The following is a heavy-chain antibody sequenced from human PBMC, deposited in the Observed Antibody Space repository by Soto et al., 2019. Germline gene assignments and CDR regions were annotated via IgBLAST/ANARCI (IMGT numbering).Heavy chain of an antibody. D-gene: IGHD2-15*01. J-gene: IGHJ6*02. CDR2: IIPIFGTE. V-gene: IGHV1-69*13. Sequence: VQLVQSGAEVKKPGSSVKVSCKASGGTLTNYAFSWVLQAPGHGLEWLGVIIPIFGTEDYAQKFQGRVTITGDEPTSTGHMEFSSLRSDDTAVYYCGSRLKAGRIGGNYYYGMDVWGQGTTVTVSS. CDR3: GSRLKAGRIGGNYYYGMDV. CDR1: GGTLTNYA.